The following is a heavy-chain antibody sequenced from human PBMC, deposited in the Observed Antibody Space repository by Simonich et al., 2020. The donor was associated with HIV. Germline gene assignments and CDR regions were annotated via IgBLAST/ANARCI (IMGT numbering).Heavy chain of an antibody. V-gene: IGHV4-38-2*01. D-gene: IGHD3-10*01. CDR3: GRTNYGSGIDY. J-gene: IGHJ4*02. CDR2: YQHGSS. Sequence: QVQLQESGPGLVKPSETLSLTCAVSGYSVSSAYYWGWIRQPPGKGLEWIWTYQHGSSHYTPSLKSRLTISVDMSKNQVYLNLSSVTAADTAGYYCGRTNYGSGIDYWGQGTLVTVSS. CDR1: GYSVSSAYY.